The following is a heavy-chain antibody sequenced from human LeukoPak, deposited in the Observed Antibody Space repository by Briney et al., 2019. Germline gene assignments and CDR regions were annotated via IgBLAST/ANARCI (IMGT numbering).Heavy chain of an antibody. Sequence: GGSLRLSCAASGFTFTTYAMSWVRQAPGKGLEWVSTISGGVGSTYYADSVKGRLTISRDNSKSTLYLQMNSLRAEDTAIYYCAKGVTYGLEWVDYWGQGALVTVSS. CDR3: AKGVTYGLEWVDY. J-gene: IGHJ4*02. D-gene: IGHD3/OR15-3a*01. V-gene: IGHV3-23*01. CDR1: GFTFTTYA. CDR2: ISGGVGST.